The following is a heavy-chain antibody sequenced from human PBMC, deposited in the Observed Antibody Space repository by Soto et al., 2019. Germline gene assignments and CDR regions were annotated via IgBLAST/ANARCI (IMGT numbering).Heavy chain of an antibody. Sequence: RKLSGGASGFTFSLYAMSLVRQAPVKGLEWDSAITGGGSSTYYADSGKCRFTISRDNSKNTLSLQMNGLRAEDTAVYYCAKGCSASRPYYFDYWSQGALFTVSS. CDR3: AKGCSASRPYYFDY. D-gene: IGHD2-15*01. CDR2: ITGGGSST. V-gene: IGHV3-23*01. J-gene: IGHJ4*02. CDR1: GFTFSLYA.